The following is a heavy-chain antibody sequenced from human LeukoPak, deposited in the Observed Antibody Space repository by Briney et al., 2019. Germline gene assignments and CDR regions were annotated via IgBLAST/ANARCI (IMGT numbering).Heavy chain of an antibody. CDR3: ARLGAFDI. V-gene: IGHV4-39*01. CDR2: IFYSGST. CDR1: SGSISTSNYY. J-gene: IGHJ3*02. Sequence: AETLSLTCTVSSGSISTSNYYWGWVRQPPGKALEWIGNIFYSGSTYYSPSLKSRVTISVDTSKNQFSLKLSSVTAADTAVYYCARLGAFDIWGQGTMVTVSS.